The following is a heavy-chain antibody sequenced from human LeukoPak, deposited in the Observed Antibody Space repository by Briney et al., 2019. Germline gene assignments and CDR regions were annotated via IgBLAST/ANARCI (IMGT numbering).Heavy chain of an antibody. D-gene: IGHD4-23*01. V-gene: IGHV3-23*01. J-gene: IGHJ4*02. CDR3: ARGGATVVRNLYYFDY. CDR1: GFTFSNYA. Sequence: GGSLRLSCAASGFTFSNYAMSWVRQAPGKGLEWVSAISGSASSTYHADSVKGRFTISRDNSKNTLYLQMNSLRSDDTAVYYCARGGATVVRNLYYFDYWGQGTLVTVSS. CDR2: ISGSASST.